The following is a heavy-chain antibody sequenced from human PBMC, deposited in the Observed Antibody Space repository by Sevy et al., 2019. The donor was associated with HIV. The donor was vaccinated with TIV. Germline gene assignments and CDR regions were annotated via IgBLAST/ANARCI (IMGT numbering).Heavy chain of an antibody. CDR3: TTEPDSSGWYGEYYYYYGMDV. J-gene: IGHJ6*02. D-gene: IGHD6-19*01. CDR2: IKSKTDGGTT. CDR1: GFTFSNAW. V-gene: IGHV3-15*01. Sequence: GGSLRLSCAASGFTFSNAWMSWVRQAPGKGLEWAGRIKSKTDGGTTDYAAPLKGRFTISRDDSKNTLYLQMNSLKTEDTAVYYCTTEPDSSGWYGEYYYYYGMDVWGQGTTVTVSS.